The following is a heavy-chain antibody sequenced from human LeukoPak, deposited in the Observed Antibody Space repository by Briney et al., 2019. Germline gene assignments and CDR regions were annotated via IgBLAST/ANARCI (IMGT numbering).Heavy chain of an antibody. Sequence: GGSLRLSCAASGFTFSSYAMHWVRQAPGKGLEWVTVISYDGGNKYYADSVKGRFTISRDNSKITLYLQMNSLRAEDTAVYYCARETDPYHFDYWGQGTLVTVSS. CDR3: ARETDPYHFDY. CDR2: ISYDGGNK. J-gene: IGHJ4*02. V-gene: IGHV3-30-3*01. D-gene: IGHD2-2*02. CDR1: GFTFSSYA.